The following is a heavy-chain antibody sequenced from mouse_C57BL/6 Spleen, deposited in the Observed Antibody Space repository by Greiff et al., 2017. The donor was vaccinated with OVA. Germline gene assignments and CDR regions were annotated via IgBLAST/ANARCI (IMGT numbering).Heavy chain of an antibody. D-gene: IGHD2-10*01. CDR3: ARGSPYPFDY. V-gene: IGHV1-82*01. Sequence: VKLMESGPELVKPGASVKISCKASGYAFSSSWMNWVKQRPGKGLEWIGRIYPGDGDTNYNGKFKGKATLTADKSSSTAYMQLSSLTSEDSAVYFCARGSPYPFDYWGQGTTLTVSS. J-gene: IGHJ2*01. CDR1: GYAFSSSW. CDR2: IYPGDGDT.